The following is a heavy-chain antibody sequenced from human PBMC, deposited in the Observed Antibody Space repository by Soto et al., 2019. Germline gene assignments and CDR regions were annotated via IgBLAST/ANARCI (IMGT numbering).Heavy chain of an antibody. J-gene: IGHJ4*02. Sequence: QVQLVESGGGVVQPGRSLRLSCAASGFTFSSYAMHWVRQAPGKGLEWVAVISYDGSNKYYADSVKGRFTISRDNSKNTLYLQMKSLRAEDTAVYYCARDLEGEEGSGSPSDYWGQGTLVTVSS. D-gene: IGHD3-10*01. V-gene: IGHV3-30-3*01. CDR3: ARDLEGEEGSGSPSDY. CDR1: GFTFSSYA. CDR2: ISYDGSNK.